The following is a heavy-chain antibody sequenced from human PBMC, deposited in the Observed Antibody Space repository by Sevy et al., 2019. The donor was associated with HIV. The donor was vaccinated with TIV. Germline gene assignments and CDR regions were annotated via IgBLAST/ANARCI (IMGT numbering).Heavy chain of an antibody. CDR3: ARSDYGDYPESYYFDY. CDR2: IYYSGST. V-gene: IGHV4-39*01. CDR1: GGSISSSSYY. D-gene: IGHD4-17*01. J-gene: IGHJ4*02. Sequence: SETLSLTCTVSGGSISSSSYYWGWIRQSPGKGLEWIGSIYYSGSTYYNPSLKSRVTISVDTSKNQFSLKLSSVTAADTAVYYCARSDYGDYPESYYFDYWGQGTLVTVSS.